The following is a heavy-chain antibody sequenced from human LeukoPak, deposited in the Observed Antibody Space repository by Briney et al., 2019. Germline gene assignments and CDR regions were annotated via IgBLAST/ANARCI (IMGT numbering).Heavy chain of an antibody. CDR1: GGSFSGYY. CDR2: INHSGNT. J-gene: IGHJ4*02. V-gene: IGHV4-34*01. Sequence: SETLSLTCAVYGGSFSGYYWSWIRQPPGKGLEWIGEINHSGNTNYNPSLRSRVTISVDTSKNQFSLKLSSVTAADTAVYYCARGHYKYYDFWSGLYYFDYWGQGTLVTVSS. CDR3: ARGHYKYYDFWSGLYYFDY. D-gene: IGHD3-3*01.